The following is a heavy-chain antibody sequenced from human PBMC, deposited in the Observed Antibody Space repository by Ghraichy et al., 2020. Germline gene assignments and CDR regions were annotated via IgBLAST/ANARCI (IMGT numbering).Heavy chain of an antibody. CDR2: RYFRSKWYS. CDR1: GDSVSSNNAA. Sequence: SQTLSLTCAITGDSVSSNNAAWNWIRQSPSRGLEWLGRRYFRSKWYSVYAPSVRGRITISPDTSKNQFSLQLNSVTPEDTAVYYCAQGPSPLRYWGQGTLVTVSS. V-gene: IGHV6-1*01. CDR3: AQGPSPLRY. D-gene: IGHD5-12*01. J-gene: IGHJ4*02.